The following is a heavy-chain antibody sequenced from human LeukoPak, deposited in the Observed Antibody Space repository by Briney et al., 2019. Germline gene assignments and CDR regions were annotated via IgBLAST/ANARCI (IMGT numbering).Heavy chain of an antibody. CDR2: INYSGST. V-gene: IGHV4-39*01. CDR3: AVIPPAVDDY. Sequence: SETLSLTCTVSGGSISSRSYYWAWIRQPPGKGLEWIGSINYSGSTNYNPSLKSRLTISVDTSKNQFSLKLSSVTAADTAVYYCAVIPPAVDDYWGQGTLVTVSS. D-gene: IGHD2-2*01. CDR1: GGSISSRSYY. J-gene: IGHJ4*02.